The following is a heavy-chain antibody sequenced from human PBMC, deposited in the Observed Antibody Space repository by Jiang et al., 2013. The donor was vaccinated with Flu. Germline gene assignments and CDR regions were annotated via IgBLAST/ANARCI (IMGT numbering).Heavy chain of an antibody. J-gene: IGHJ4*02. D-gene: IGHD2-2*01. V-gene: IGHV5-51*01. Sequence: GAEVKKPGESLKISCQASGYSFSRYWIGWVRQMPGKGLEWMGVIYPGDSDTRYSPSFQGQVTISADKSISTAYLQWSSLKASDTAMYYCARPTGPKYCSSTSCSFDYWGQGTLVTVSS. CDR3: ARPTGPKYCSSTSCSFDY. CDR1: GYSFSRYW. CDR2: IYPGDSDT.